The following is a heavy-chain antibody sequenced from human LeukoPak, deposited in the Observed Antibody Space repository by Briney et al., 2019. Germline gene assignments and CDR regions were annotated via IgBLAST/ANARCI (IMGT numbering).Heavy chain of an antibody. Sequence: PGGSLRLSCAASGFTFSSYGMHWVRQAPAKGLGWVAVISYDGSNKYYADTVKGRFTISRDNSQNTLYLQMNSLRAEDTAVYYCAATYYDFWSGQRPFDYWGQGTLVTVSS. J-gene: IGHJ4*02. CDR3: AATYYDFWSGQRPFDY. CDR2: ISYDGSNK. D-gene: IGHD3-3*01. CDR1: GFTFSSYG. V-gene: IGHV3-30*03.